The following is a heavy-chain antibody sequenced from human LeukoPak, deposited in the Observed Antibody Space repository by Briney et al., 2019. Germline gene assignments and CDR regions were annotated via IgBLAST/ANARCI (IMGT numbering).Heavy chain of an antibody. V-gene: IGHV4-59*01. J-gene: IGHJ4*02. CDR3: ARYQEWSRYLDY. CDR1: GGSISSYY. Sequence: SETLSLTCTVSGGSISSYYWRWIRQPPGKGLEWIGYIYYSGSTNYNPSLKSRVTISVDTSKNQFSLKLSSVTAADTAVYYCARYQEWSRYLDYWGQGTLVTVSS. CDR2: IYYSGST. D-gene: IGHD3-3*01.